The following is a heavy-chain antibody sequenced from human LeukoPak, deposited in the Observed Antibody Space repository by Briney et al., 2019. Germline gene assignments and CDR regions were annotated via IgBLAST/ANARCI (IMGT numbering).Heavy chain of an antibody. V-gene: IGHV4-34*01. Sequence: SETLSLTCAVYGGSFNGYYWSWIRQPPGKGQEWIGEINHSGTTNHNPSLKSRVTISVDTSKNQFSLKLSSVTAADTAMYYCARVVGYYYYMDGWGKGTTVTVSS. CDR1: GGSFNGYY. J-gene: IGHJ6*03. CDR3: ARVVGYYYYMDG. D-gene: IGHD1-26*01. CDR2: INHSGTT.